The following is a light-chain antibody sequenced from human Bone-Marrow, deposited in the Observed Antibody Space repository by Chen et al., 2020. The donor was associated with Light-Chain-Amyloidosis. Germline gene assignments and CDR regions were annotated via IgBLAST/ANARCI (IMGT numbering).Light chain of an antibody. CDR3: SSYTITDTLV. CDR2: EVT. Sequence: QSALTQPASVSGSPGQSITISCTGTSSDVGGDNHVSWYQQHPDKAPKLMIYEVTNRPSWFPDRFSGSKSDHTASLTISGLQTEDEADYFCSSYTITDTLVFGSGTRVTVL. J-gene: IGLJ1*01. V-gene: IGLV2-14*01. CDR1: SSDVGGDNH.